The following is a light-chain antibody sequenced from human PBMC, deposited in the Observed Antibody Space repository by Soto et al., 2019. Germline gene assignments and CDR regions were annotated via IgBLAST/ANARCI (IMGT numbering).Light chain of an antibody. J-gene: IGKJ4*01. CDR3: HQYDSSPLT. V-gene: IGKV3-20*01. Sequence: EIVLTQSPGTLSLSPGERATPSCRASQSVSSSYLAWYQQKPGQAPRLLIDGASSRATGIPDRFSGSGSGTDVTLTISRLEPEDFAVYYCHQYDSSPLTCGGGTKVEIK. CDR2: GAS. CDR1: QSVSSSY.